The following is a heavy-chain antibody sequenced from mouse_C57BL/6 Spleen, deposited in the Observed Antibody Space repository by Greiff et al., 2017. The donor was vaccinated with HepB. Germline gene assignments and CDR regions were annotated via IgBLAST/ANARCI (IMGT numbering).Heavy chain of an antibody. D-gene: IGHD1-1*01. CDR2: FYPGSGSI. J-gene: IGHJ1*03. Sequence: VQLQESGAELVKPGASVKLSCKASGYTFTEYTIHWVKQRSGQGLEWIGWFYPGSGSIKYNEKFKDKATLTADKSSSTVYMELSRLTSEDSAVYVCARHEEDGSSYFYWYFDVWGTGTTVTVSS. CDR1: GYTFTEYT. V-gene: IGHV1-62-2*01. CDR3: ARHEEDGSSYFYWYFDV.